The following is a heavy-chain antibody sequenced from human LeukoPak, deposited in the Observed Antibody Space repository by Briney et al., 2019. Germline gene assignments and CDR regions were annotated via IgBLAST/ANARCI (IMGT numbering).Heavy chain of an antibody. CDR2: INPNSGGT. V-gene: IGHV1-2*02. CDR3: AREGTTGTTDWFDP. D-gene: IGHD1-1*01. CDR1: GYTFTDYY. Sequence: ASVNVSCKASGYTFTDYYIHWVRQAPGEGLEWMGRINPNSGGTKYAQKFQGRVTMTRDTSIRTAYMELTGLTSDDTAVYYCAREGTTGTTDWFDPWGQGTLVTVSS. J-gene: IGHJ5*02.